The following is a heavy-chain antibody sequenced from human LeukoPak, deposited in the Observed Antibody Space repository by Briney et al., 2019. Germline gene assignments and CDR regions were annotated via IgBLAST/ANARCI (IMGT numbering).Heavy chain of an antibody. V-gene: IGHV3-23*01. J-gene: IGHJ4*02. CDR1: GFPFSSYA. CDR2: ISGSGGST. D-gene: IGHD3-10*01. Sequence: GGAPRLPCSASGFPFSSYAMRWGPPAPGEGLGWVSAISGSGGSTYYADSVKGRFTISRDNSKNTLYLQMNSLRAEDTAVYYCAKDLRRGPFDYWGQGTLVTVSS. CDR3: AKDLRRGPFDY.